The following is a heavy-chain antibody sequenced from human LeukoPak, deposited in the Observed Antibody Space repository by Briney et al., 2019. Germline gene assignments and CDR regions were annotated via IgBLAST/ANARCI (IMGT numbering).Heavy chain of an antibody. CDR1: GYTFNDYY. CDR2: INPDSGGT. CDR3: ARLGENGLLTGYFYP. Sequence: ASVKVSCKASGYTFNDYYMHWVRQAPGQGLEWMGRINPDSGGTDYAQKFQGRVTMTRDTSITTAYMDLDRLRSDDTAVYYCARLGENGLLTGYFYPWGQGTLVTVSS. J-gene: IGHJ5*02. V-gene: IGHV1-2*02. D-gene: IGHD3-9*01.